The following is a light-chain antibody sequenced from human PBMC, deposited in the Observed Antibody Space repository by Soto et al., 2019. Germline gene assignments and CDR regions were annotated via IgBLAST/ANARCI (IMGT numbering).Light chain of an antibody. CDR3: SSYAGSNTLV. J-gene: IGLJ2*01. CDR2: GTS. CDR1: ASNIGANYD. V-gene: IGLV1-40*01. Sequence: QSVLTQPPSVSGAPGQRVTISCTGGASNIGANYDVHWYQQLPGTAPKLLIYGTSNRPSGVPDRFSGSKSGTSASLAITGLQAEDEAHYYCSSYAGSNTLVFGGGTKLTVL.